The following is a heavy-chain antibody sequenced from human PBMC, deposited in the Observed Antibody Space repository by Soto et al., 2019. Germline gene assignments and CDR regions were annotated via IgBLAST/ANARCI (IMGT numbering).Heavy chain of an antibody. CDR1: GYTFTIYV. Sequence: QVQLVQSGAEVKKPGASVKVSCKSSGYTFTIYVISWVRQAPGQGLEWMGWISAYNGNTNYAQKLQGRVTMTTDTSTSTAYQELRSLRSDDTAVYYCARCDSPPTYYDFLSSYSQRYNWFDPWGKGTLVTVSS. J-gene: IGHJ5*02. CDR2: ISAYNGNT. V-gene: IGHV1-18*01. CDR3: ARCDSPPTYYDFLSSYSQRYNWFDP. D-gene: IGHD3-3*01.